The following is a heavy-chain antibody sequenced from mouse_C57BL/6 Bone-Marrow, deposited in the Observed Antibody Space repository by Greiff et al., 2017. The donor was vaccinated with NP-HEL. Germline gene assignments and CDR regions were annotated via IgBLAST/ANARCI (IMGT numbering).Heavy chain of an antibody. CDR2: INPNNFYA. Sequence: EVQLQQSGPELVKPFALANRSCKHSLSTFSDYYMNWVNHSHGKSLEWIGDINPNNFYASYNQKFKGKATLTVDKSSSTAYMELRSLTSEDSAVYYCARELYYAMDYWGQGTSVTVSS. V-gene: IGHV1-26*01. CDR1: LSTFSDYY. CDR3: ARELYYAMDY. J-gene: IGHJ4*01.